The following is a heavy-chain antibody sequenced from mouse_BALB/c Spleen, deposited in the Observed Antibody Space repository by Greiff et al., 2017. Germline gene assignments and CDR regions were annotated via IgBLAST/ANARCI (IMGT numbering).Heavy chain of an antibody. J-gene: IGHJ3*01. Sequence: QVQLQQSGAELVRPGTSVKVSCKASGYAFTNYLIEWVKQRPGQGLEWIGVINPGSGGTNYNEKFKGKATLTADKSSSTAYMQLSSLTSDDSAVYFCARSGSSGYEAWFAYWGQGTLVTVSA. CDR1: GYAFTNYL. V-gene: IGHV1-54*01. CDR3: ARSGSSGYEAWFAY. CDR2: INPGSGGT. D-gene: IGHD3-1*01.